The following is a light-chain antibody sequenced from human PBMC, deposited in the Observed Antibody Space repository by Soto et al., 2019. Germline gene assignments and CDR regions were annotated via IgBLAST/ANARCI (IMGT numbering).Light chain of an antibody. CDR3: QQYNGYSTWT. CDR2: AAS. Sequence: IQMQQTPSSLSASVGDRVTITCRASQSIGKYLSWFQQTPGNAPKLLIYAASGLQSGVPSRFSGSGYGTEFTLTISSLQPDDFATYYCQQYNGYSTWTFGQGTKVDIK. V-gene: IGKV1-16*01. CDR1: QSIGKY. J-gene: IGKJ1*01.